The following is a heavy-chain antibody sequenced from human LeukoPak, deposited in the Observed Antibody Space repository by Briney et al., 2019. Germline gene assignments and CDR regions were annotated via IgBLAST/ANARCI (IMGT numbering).Heavy chain of an antibody. CDR2: MNPNSANT. Sequence: ASVKVSCKASGYTFTSYDINWVRQATGQGLEWMGWMNPNSANTGYAQKFQGRVTITRNTSISTAYMELSSLRSEDTAVYYCARRGYCSSTSCYDAFDIWGQGTMVTVSS. D-gene: IGHD2-2*01. CDR3: ARRGYCSSTSCYDAFDI. V-gene: IGHV1-8*03. CDR1: GYTFTSYD. J-gene: IGHJ3*02.